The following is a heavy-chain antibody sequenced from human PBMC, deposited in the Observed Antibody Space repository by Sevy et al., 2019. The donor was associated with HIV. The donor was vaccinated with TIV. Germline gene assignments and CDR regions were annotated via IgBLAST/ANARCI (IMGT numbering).Heavy chain of an antibody. V-gene: IGHV3-23*01. Sequence: GGSLRLSCATSGFPFSSYAMSWVRQAPGKGLEWVSVISGSGANTYYAESVKGRFTISRDNSKNRLYLQLNTLRAEDTAVYYWAKGVDIVEVPEVMRAYYYYGMDVWGQGTTVTVSS. J-gene: IGHJ6*02. CDR3: AKGVDIVEVPEVMRAYYYYGMDV. D-gene: IGHD2-2*03. CDR1: GFPFSSYA. CDR2: ISGSGANT.